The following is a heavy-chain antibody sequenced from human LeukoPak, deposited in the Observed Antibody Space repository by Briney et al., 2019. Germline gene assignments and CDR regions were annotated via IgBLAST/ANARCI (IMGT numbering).Heavy chain of an antibody. D-gene: IGHD3-22*01. J-gene: IGHJ4*02. CDR3: TTFRTARNYDINGYYGS. Sequence: GGSLRLSCAASGFTLSNAWMSWVRQAPGKGLEWVGRIKSKADGGTADYPSPLQGRFTISRDDSTSTLYLQLNSLKTEDTAVYFCTTFRTARNYDINGYYGSWGQGTLVTVSS. CDR2: IKSKADGGTA. V-gene: IGHV3-15*01. CDR1: GFTLSNAW.